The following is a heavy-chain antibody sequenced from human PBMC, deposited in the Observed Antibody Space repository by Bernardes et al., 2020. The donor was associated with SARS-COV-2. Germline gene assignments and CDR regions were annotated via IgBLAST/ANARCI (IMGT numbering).Heavy chain of an antibody. V-gene: IGHV4-34*01. CDR3: ARVGVREWWRYCSSTSCYLRLDAVYYYYMDV. D-gene: IGHD2-2*01. CDR1: GGSFSGYY. J-gene: IGHJ6*03. CDR2: INHSGST. Sequence: SDSLSLTCAVYGGSFSGYYWSWIRQPAGKGLEWIGEINHSGSTNYNPSLKSRVTISVDTSKNQFSLKLSSVTAADTAVYYCARVGVREWWRYCSSTSCYLRLDAVYYYYMDVWGKGTTVTVSS.